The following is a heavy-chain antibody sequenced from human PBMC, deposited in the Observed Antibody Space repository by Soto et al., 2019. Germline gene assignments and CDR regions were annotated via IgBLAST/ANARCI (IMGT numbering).Heavy chain of an antibody. CDR1: RFIFSNYG. V-gene: IGHV3-30*03. CDR3: AIVRVADSSRDH. J-gene: IGHJ4*02. CDR2: ISYDGSDI. D-gene: IGHD3-10*02. Sequence: PEGTMRRSCVVGRFIFSNYGMHWVRQAQGKGLEWVAFISYDGSDILYADSVKGRFTISRDNSKSTLFLHMNRPTAEDTAIYFCAIVRVADSSRDHWDQGTLVTVAS.